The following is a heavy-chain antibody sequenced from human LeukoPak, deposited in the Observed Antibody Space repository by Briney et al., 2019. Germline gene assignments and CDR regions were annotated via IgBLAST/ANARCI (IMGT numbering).Heavy chain of an antibody. D-gene: IGHD2-21*02. Sequence: GGSLRLSCAASGFTFSSYSMNWVRQAPGKGLEWVSSISSSSSYIYYADSVKGRFTISRDNAKNSLYLQKNSLRAEDTAVYYCARDFPPEPEVVTERYFDYWGQGTLVTVSS. V-gene: IGHV3-21*01. J-gene: IGHJ4*02. CDR3: ARDFPPEPEVVTERYFDY. CDR2: ISSSSSYI. CDR1: GFTFSSYS.